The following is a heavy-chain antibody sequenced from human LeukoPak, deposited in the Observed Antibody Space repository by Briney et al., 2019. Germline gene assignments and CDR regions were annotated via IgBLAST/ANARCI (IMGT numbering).Heavy chain of an antibody. J-gene: IGHJ4*02. CDR3: ARDPVSGSGNYYTPFDY. D-gene: IGHD1-26*01. V-gene: IGHV3-7*01. CDR1: GFSLSRYW. Sequence: GGCLRLSCAASGFSLSRYWMSWVRQAPGKGLEWVASIKEDGSDIYYVDSVKGRFTVSRDNAKNSLFLQLKSLRAEDTAVYYCARDPVSGSGNYYTPFDYWGQGTLVTVSS. CDR2: IKEDGSDI.